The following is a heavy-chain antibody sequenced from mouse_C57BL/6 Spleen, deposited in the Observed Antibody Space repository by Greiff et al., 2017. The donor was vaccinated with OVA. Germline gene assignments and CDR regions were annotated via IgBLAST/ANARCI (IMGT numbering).Heavy chain of an antibody. CDR1: GFTFSSYA. J-gene: IGHJ4*01. D-gene: IGHD2-4*01. V-gene: IGHV5-9-1*02. CDR2: ISSGGDYI. CDR3: TRDPLYDYDEESAMDY. Sequence: EVMLVESGEGLVKPGGSLKLSCAASGFTFSSYAMSWVRQTPEKRLEWVAYISSGGDYIYYADTVKGRFTISRDNARNTLYLQMSSLKSEDTAMYYCTRDPLYDYDEESAMDYWGQGTSVTVSS.